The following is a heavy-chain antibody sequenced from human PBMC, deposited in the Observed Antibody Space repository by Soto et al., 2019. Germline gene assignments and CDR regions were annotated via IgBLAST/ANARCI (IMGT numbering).Heavy chain of an antibody. D-gene: IGHD6-13*01. CDR3: AKDLSSWYARSLDH. J-gene: IGHJ4*02. Sequence: GGSLRLSCEASGFNFSGYAMNWVRQAPGKGLEWISTISGSGGTTYYADSVKGRFTISRDNSKNTLYLQMNSLRAEDTAVYYCAKDLSSWYARSLDHWGQGTLVTV. CDR2: ISGSGGTT. V-gene: IGHV3-23*01. CDR1: GFNFSGYA.